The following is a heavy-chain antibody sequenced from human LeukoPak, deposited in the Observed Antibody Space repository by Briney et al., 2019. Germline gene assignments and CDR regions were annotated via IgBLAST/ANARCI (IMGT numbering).Heavy chain of an antibody. CDR1: GFSLSNYW. Sequence: GGSLRLSCAAPGFSLSNYWMSWVRQAPGKGLEWVANINQDGSDKYYVDSVMGRFTIPKDNAKNSVYLQMNSLTPEDTAIYYCAWYGVTHGLDVWGQGTTVTVSS. D-gene: IGHD4-11*01. J-gene: IGHJ6*02. V-gene: IGHV3-7*01. CDR2: INQDGSDK. CDR3: AWYGVTHGLDV.